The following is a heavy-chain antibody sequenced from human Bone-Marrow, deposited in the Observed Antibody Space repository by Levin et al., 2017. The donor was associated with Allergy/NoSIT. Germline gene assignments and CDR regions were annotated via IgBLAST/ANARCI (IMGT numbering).Heavy chain of an antibody. Sequence: SQTLSLTCAISGDSVSSNSAAWNWIRQSPSRGLEWLGRTYYRSKWYNDYAVSVKSRITINPDTSKNQFSLQLNSVTPEDTAVYYCARDLSYSSGWWYNWCDPWGQGTRVTVSS. CDR2: TYYRSKWYN. J-gene: IGHJ5*02. CDR1: GDSVSSNSAA. D-gene: IGHD6-19*01. V-gene: IGHV6-1*01. CDR3: ARDLSYSSGWWYNWCDP.